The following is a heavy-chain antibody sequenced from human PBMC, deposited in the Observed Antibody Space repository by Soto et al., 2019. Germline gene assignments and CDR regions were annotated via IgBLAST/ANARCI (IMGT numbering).Heavy chain of an antibody. CDR2: IYHSGST. CDR1: GGSIRSGDYF. D-gene: IGHD3-10*01. Sequence: SETLSLTCTVSGGSIRSGDYFWSWIRQAPGKGLEWIGYIYHSGSTHYNPSLKSRVTISVDTSKNQFSLKLSSVTAADTAVYYCARGRVGSGSYLSTNWFDPWGQGTLVTVSS. CDR3: ARGRVGSGSYLSTNWFDP. J-gene: IGHJ5*02. V-gene: IGHV4-30-4*01.